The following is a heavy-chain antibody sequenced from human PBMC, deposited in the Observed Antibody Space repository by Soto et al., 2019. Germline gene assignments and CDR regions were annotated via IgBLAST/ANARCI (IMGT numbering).Heavy chain of an antibody. Sequence: EVQLVESGGGLVQPGGSLRLSCAASGFTFTNYWMNWVRQAPGKGLEWVASIKQDGSEKYYVDSVKGRFTISRDDGKNSLYLQMNSVRAEDTAVYYCAREGLYDILTDYDKRGWFHLWGQGTLVTVSS. CDR2: IKQDGSEK. CDR1: GFTFTNYW. V-gene: IGHV3-7*05. D-gene: IGHD3-9*01. CDR3: AREGLYDILTDYDKRGWFHL. J-gene: IGHJ5*02.